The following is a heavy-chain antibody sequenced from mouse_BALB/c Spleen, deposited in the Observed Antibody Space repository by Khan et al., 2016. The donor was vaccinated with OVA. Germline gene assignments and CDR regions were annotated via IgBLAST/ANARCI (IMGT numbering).Heavy chain of an antibody. D-gene: IGHD1-1*01. CDR1: GFTFSTYG. Sequence: EVELVESGGDLVKPGGSLKLSCAASGFTFSTYGMSWVRQTPDKRLEWVATISSAGTYTYYSDSVKGRFTISSDNAKNTLYLQMNILRSEDTAMYYCARHWVGIMDYWGQGTSLTVSS. J-gene: IGHJ4*01. CDR3: ARHWVGIMDY. CDR2: ISSAGTYT. V-gene: IGHV5-6*01.